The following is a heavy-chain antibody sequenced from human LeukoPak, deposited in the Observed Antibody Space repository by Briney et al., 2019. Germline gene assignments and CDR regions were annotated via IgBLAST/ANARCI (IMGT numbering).Heavy chain of an antibody. J-gene: IGHJ4*02. V-gene: IGHV1-2*02. CDR3: ARDRDYSNTERGFDY. D-gene: IGHD4-11*01. CDR2: INPNSGET. Sequence: ASVKVSCKTSGYTFSDYYIHWVRQAPGQGLEWMGWINPNSGETKSAQKFQGRVTMTGDTSISTAYMELRGVTSDDTAVYYCARDRDYSNTERGFDYWGQGTLVTVSS. CDR1: GYTFSDYY.